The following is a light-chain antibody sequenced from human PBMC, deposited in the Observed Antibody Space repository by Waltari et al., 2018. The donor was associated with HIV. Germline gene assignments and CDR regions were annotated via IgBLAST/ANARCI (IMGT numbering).Light chain of an antibody. CDR2: EVT. J-gene: IGLJ1*01. CDR3: NSYAGSNNPYV. CDR1: RSDVGGYNY. Sequence: QSALTQPPSASGSPGQSVTISCTGTRSDVGGYNYVSWYQQYPGKAPTLMIYEVTKRPSGVPERFSGSKSGNTASLTVSGLQAEDEADYYCNSYAGSNNPYVFGTGTKVTVL. V-gene: IGLV2-8*01.